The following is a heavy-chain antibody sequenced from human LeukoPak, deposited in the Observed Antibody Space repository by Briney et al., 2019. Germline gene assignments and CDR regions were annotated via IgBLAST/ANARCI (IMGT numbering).Heavy chain of an antibody. CDR2: IYYSGRS. Sequence: SETLSLTCTVSGGSISSSSYYWGWISHPPGKGLEWIGSIYYSGRSYYNSSLTSRVTISVDTSKNQFSLKLNSVTAADTAVYYCARWVAREVGRNWCDPGGQGTLVTVSS. J-gene: IGHJ5*02. CDR1: GGSISSSSYY. D-gene: IGHD5-12*01. CDR3: ARWVAREVGRNWCDP. V-gene: IGHV4-39*07.